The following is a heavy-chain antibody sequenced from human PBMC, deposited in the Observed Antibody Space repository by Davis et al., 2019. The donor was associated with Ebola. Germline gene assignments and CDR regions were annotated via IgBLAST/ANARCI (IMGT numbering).Heavy chain of an antibody. CDR1: GFTFSAYT. Sequence: GESLKISCVGSGFTFSAYTMNWVRQAPGKGLEWVACIGSSAGYIYYADSVKDRFTISSDSSKNTVSLQMNGLRAEDTAMYYCARGPYSSDAGSQHQGLDYWGQGTLVTVSS. CDR3: ARGPYSSDAGSQHQGLDY. D-gene: IGHD3-10*01. J-gene: IGHJ4*02. V-gene: IGHV3-21*01. CDR2: IGSSAGYI.